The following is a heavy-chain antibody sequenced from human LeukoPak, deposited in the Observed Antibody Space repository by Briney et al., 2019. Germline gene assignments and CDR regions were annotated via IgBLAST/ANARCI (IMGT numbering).Heavy chain of an antibody. D-gene: IGHD5-12*01. Sequence: PGGSLRLSCAASGFTFSSYGMHWVRQAPGKGLEWVAVISYDGSNKYYADSVKGRFTISRDNSKNTLYLQMNSLRAEDTAVYYCAKLATTPRHYFDYWGQGTLVTVSS. J-gene: IGHJ4*02. CDR3: AKLATTPRHYFDY. CDR1: GFTFSSYG. CDR2: ISYDGSNK. V-gene: IGHV3-30*18.